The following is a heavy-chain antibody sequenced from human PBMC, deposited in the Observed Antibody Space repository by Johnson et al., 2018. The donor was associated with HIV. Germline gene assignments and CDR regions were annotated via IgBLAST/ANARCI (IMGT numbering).Heavy chain of an antibody. J-gene: IGHJ3*02. V-gene: IGHV3-74*02. CDR3: ARGIQPDAFDI. D-gene: IGHD2-2*01. CDR1: GFTFGSYW. Sequence: EVQLVESGGGLVKPGGSLRLSCAASGFTFGSYWMHWVRQAPGKGLVWVSRINSDGSSTSYADSVKGRFTISRDNAKNTLYLQMNSLRAEDTAVYYCARGIQPDAFDIWGQGTMVTVSS. CDR2: INSDGSST.